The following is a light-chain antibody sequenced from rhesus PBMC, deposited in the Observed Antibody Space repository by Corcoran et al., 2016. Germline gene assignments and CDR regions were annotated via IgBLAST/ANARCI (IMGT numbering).Light chain of an antibody. CDR1: ERVGSY. J-gene: IGKJ1*01. CDR3: QQYNALLRT. Sequence: EIVMTQSPATLSLSPGETATLSCRASERVGSYLAWYQQKPGQAPKLLVHSAYFRATGIPDRVSGSGSRTEFTLTIRSLEPEDVGVYHCQQYNALLRTFGQGTKVEIK. CDR2: SAY. V-gene: IGKV3-40*03.